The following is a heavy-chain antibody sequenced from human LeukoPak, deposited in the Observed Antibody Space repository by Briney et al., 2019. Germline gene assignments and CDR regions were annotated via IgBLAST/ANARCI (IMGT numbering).Heavy chain of an antibody. CDR1: GGSISSDSYF. V-gene: IGHV4-39*01. D-gene: IGHD3/OR15-3a*01. CDR2: ISYSGNT. CDR3: ARRMTYGKPYFDY. J-gene: IGHJ4*02. Sequence: ETPSLTCTVSGGSISSDSYFWGSIRQPPGKGLEWIGSISYSGNTYYNFSLKSRVTISVDTSKNQFSLKLSSVTAADTAVYYCARRMTYGKPYFDYWGQGTLVTVSS.